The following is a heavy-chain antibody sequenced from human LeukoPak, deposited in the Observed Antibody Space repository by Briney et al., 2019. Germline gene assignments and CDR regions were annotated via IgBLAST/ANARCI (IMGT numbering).Heavy chain of an antibody. D-gene: IGHD2-2*01. V-gene: IGHV4-30-4*08. CDR2: IYYSGCT. J-gene: IGHJ3*02. Sequence: SSETLSLTCAVSGGSISSGDYYWSWIRQPPGKGLEWIGYIYYSGCTYYNPSLKSRVTISVDTSKNQFSLKLSSVTAADTAVYYCASASPNIVVVPAARNDAFDIWGQGTMVTVSS. CDR1: GGSISSGDYY. CDR3: ASASPNIVVVPAARNDAFDI.